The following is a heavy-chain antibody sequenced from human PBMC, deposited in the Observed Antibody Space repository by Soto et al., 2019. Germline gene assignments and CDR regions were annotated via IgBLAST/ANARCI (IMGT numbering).Heavy chain of an antibody. D-gene: IGHD1-26*01. CDR1: GFTFNNAW. Sequence: PGGSLRLSCAASGFTFNNAWMTWVRQAPGKGLEWVGRIQSKSNGGTTDYAAPVKGRFTISRDDSENTLYLQMNSLKTEDTAMYYCASYSASRVVATRVQAFDIWGRGTMVTVSS. CDR2: IQSKSNGGTT. V-gene: IGHV3-15*07. J-gene: IGHJ3*02. CDR3: ASYSASRVVATRVQAFDI.